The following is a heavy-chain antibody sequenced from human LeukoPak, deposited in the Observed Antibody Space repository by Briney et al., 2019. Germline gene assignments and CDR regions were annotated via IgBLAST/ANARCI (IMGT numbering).Heavy chain of an antibody. CDR3: ARINYGDF. J-gene: IGHJ4*02. V-gene: IGHV4-38-2*02. Sequence: SETLSLTCTVSGYSISSGHYWGWIRHPPGKGLEWIGSIYYSGDTYYNPSLKSRVTISVDTSKNQFSLKLTSVTAADTALYYCARINYGDFWGQGTLVTVSS. CDR2: IYYSGDT. CDR1: GYSISSGHY.